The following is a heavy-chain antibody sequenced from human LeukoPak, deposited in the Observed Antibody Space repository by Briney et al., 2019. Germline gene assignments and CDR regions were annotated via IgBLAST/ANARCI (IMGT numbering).Heavy chain of an antibody. Sequence: SETLSLTCAVSGVSFNNYYWSWVRQTPGKGLEWIGEINHSGYTNDSPSLKSRVTLSIDTSRKQFSLNLRSVTVADTGIYYCTRMTTGHAYWGQGTLVTVSS. J-gene: IGHJ4*02. CDR3: TRMTTGHAY. CDR1: GVSFNNYY. CDR2: INHSGYT. V-gene: IGHV4-34*01. D-gene: IGHD4-17*01.